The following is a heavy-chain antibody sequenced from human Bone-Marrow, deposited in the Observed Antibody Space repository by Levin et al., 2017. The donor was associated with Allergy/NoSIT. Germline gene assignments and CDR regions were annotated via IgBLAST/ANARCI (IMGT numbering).Heavy chain of an antibody. J-gene: IGHJ4*02. CDR3: ARGWAALFDY. D-gene: IGHD6-25*01. CDR1: GFTFSSYS. Sequence: LSLTCAASGFTFSSYSMNWVRQAPGKGLEWVSYISSSSSTIYYADSVKGRFTISRDNAKNSLYLQMNSLRAEDTAVYYCARGWAALFDYWGQGTLVTVSS. CDR2: ISSSSSTI. V-gene: IGHV3-48*04.